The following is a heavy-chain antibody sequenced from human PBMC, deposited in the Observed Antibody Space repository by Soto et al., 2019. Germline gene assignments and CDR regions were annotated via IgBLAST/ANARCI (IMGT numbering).Heavy chain of an antibody. V-gene: IGHV3-30-3*01. CDR1: GFTFSSYA. CDR2: ISYDGSNK. J-gene: IGHJ2*01. Sequence: QVQLVESGGGVVQPGRSLRLSCAASGFTFSSYAMHWVRQAPGKGLEWVAVISYDGSNKYYADSVKGRFTISRDNSKNPLYLQMNSLRAEDTAVYYCARPLWRNDYNWGYFDLWGRGTLATVSS. D-gene: IGHD4-4*01. CDR3: ARPLWRNDYNWGYFDL.